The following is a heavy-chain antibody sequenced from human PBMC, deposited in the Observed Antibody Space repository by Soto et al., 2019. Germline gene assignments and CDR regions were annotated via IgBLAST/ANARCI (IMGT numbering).Heavy chain of an antibody. CDR1: GYTFFNYG. V-gene: IGHV1-18*01. CDR2: ISAYNGNR. CDR3: ARDGITLAGSFDY. D-gene: IGHD6-19*01. Sequence: QVQLVQSGAEVKKPGASVKVSCKASGYTFFNYGISWVRQAPGQGLEWMGWISAYNGNRNYAGKFQGRATMTTETSTSTAYMELRSLRSDETAVYYCARDGITLAGSFDYWGQGTLVTVSS. J-gene: IGHJ4*02.